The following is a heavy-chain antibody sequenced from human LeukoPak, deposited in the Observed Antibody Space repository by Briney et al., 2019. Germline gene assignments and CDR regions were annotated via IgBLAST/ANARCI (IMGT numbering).Heavy chain of an antibody. CDR1: GYTFTSYY. V-gene: IGHV1-46*01. D-gene: IGHD6-13*01. CDR3: ARIAAAGTAFDY. CDR2: INPSGGST. Sequence: GASVKVSCKASGYTFTSYYMRWVRQAPGQGLEWMGIINPSGGSTSYAQKFQGRVTMTRDTSTSTVYMELSSLRSEDTAVYYCARIAAAGTAFDYWGQGTLVTVSS. J-gene: IGHJ4*02.